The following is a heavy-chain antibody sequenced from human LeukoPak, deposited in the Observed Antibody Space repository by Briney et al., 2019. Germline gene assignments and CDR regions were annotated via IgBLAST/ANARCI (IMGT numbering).Heavy chain of an antibody. D-gene: IGHD4-11*01. CDR2: IKSDGSST. V-gene: IGHV3-74*01. Sequence: PGGSLRLSCAASGFTFSNYWMHWVRQAPGKGLVWVSHIKSDGSSTNYADSVKGRFTISRDNAKNTLYLQMNSLRAEDTAVYYCARGLVPGFLDYWGQGTPVTVSS. CDR1: GFTFSNYW. CDR3: ARGLVPGFLDY. J-gene: IGHJ4*02.